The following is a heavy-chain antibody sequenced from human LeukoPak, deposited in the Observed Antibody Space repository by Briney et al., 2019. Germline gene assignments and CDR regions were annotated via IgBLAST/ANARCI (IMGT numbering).Heavy chain of an antibody. Sequence: PGGSLRLSCAASGFTFSSYSMNWVRQAPGKGLEWVANIKQDGSEKYYVDSVKGRFTISRDNAKKSLYLQMNSLRAEDTAVYYCAREAPNYYYYMDVWGKGTTVTISS. CDR3: AREAPNYYYYMDV. CDR1: GFTFSSYS. CDR2: IKQDGSEK. J-gene: IGHJ6*03. V-gene: IGHV3-7*01.